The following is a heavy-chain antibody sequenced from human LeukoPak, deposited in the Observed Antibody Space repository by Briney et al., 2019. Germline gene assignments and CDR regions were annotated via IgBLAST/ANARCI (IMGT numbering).Heavy chain of an antibody. CDR2: IYHSGST. V-gene: IGHV4-4*02. CDR3: ARVAGVYYYYYYYMDV. J-gene: IGHJ6*03. D-gene: IGHD6-13*01. CDR1: GGSISSSNW. Sequence: NASETLSLTCAVSGGSISSSNWWSWVRQPPGKGLEWIGEIYHSGSTNYNPSLKSRVTISVDKSKNQFSLKLSSVTAADTAVYYCARVAGVYYYYYYYMDVWGKGTTVTVSS.